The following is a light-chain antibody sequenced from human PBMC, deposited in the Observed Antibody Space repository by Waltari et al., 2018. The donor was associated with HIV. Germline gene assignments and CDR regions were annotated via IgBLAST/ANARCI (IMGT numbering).Light chain of an antibody. CDR2: AAS. Sequence: AIQMTQPPPSLSASVGEKVSITCRASQGITNDLGWYQEKPGEAPKLLIYAASSLQTGVPSRFSGSGSGTDFTLTISNLQPEDFATYYCLQDFSYPRTFGQGTKVEIK. CDR3: LQDFSYPRT. V-gene: IGKV1-6*01. J-gene: IGKJ1*01. CDR1: QGITND.